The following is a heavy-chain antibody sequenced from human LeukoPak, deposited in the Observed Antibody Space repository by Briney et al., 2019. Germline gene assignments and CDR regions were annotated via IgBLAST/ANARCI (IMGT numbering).Heavy chain of an antibody. CDR2: INHSGST. Sequence: SQTLSLTCTVSGGSISSGGYYWSWIRQPPGKGLEWIGEINHSGSTNYNPSLKSRVTISVDTSKNQFSLKLSSVTAADTAVYYCARAPKRLYGDYKPNFDYWGQGTLVTVSS. D-gene: IGHD4-17*01. CDR3: ARAPKRLYGDYKPNFDY. CDR1: GGSISSGGYY. J-gene: IGHJ4*02. V-gene: IGHV4-30-2*01.